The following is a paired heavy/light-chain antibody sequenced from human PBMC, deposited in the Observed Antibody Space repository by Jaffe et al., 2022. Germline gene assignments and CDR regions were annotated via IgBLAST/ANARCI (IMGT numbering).Heavy chain of an antibody. CDR2: ISDGGST. V-gene: IGHV3-64*01. J-gene: IGHJ3*01. CDR3: ARRLGYGYALDV. D-gene: IGHD5-18*01. Sequence: EVQLVESGGGLVQPGGSLRLSCVASGFTLSSYRMHWVRQPPGKGLECVSAISDGGSTYYANSVKDRFTISRDNSKNTLYLQMDSLRTEDMAVYYCARRLGYGYALDVWGQGTMVAVSS. CDR1: GFTLSSYR.
Light chain of an antibody. CDR2: KAS. CDR1: QSINNW. CDR3: QHYNSYPHT. Sequence: DIQMTQSPSTLSASVGDRVTITCRASQSINNWLAWYQQKPGKVPNLLIYKASTLQSGVPSRFSGSGSGTEFTLTISSLQPDDLATYYCQHYNSYPHTFGQGTKLEI. J-gene: IGKJ2*01. V-gene: IGKV1-5*03.